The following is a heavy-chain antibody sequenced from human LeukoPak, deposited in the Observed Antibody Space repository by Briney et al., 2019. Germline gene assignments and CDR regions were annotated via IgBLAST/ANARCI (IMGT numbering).Heavy chain of an antibody. V-gene: IGHV4-39*01. J-gene: IGHJ4*02. Sequence: SETLSLTCSVSGDSIRTTSYYWDWIRQAPGKGLEWIGTVFYTGTTYYSPSPKSRITISVDTSKNQLSLKLSSVTAADTAVYYCARQVLLSFDKWGQGAPVTVSS. CDR2: VFYTGTT. D-gene: IGHD3-10*01. CDR1: GDSIRTTSYY. CDR3: ARQVLLSFDK.